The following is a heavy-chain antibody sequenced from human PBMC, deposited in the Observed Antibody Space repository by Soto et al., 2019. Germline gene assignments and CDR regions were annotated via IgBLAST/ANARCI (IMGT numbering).Heavy chain of an antibody. CDR2: IVRIFGTA. J-gene: IGHJ6*02. D-gene: IGHD2-21*02. Sequence: SLKFSCKASGGTFSSYAISWVRQAPGQGLDWMGGIVRIFGTANYAQKFHGRVTITADKSTSTAYMELISLRSEDTAVYYCANKVPAYCGGDCYGSHYHYYGMDVWGQGTTVTSP. CDR1: GGTFSSYA. CDR3: ANKVPAYCGGDCYGSHYHYYGMDV. V-gene: IGHV1-69*06.